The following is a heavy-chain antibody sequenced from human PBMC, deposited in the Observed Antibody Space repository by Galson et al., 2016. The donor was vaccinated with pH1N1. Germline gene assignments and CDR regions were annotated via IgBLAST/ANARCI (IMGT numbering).Heavy chain of an antibody. D-gene: IGHD3-22*01. CDR3: VRAYYDSSPRNWFDP. Sequence: KGLEWIGYIYYTGSTYYNPSLKSRVIISVDTSKNQVSLNLSSVTAADTAVYYCVRAYYDSSPRNWFDPWGQGTLVTVSS. V-gene: IGHV4-31*02. CDR2: IYYTGST. J-gene: IGHJ5*02.